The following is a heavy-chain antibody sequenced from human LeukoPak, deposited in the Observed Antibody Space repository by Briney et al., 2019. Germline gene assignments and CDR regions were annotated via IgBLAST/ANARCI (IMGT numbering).Heavy chain of an antibody. CDR1: GGTFSSYA. CDR3: AKLKVETSLSGIDY. Sequence: ASVKVSCKASGGTFSSYAISWVRQAPGQGLEWMGGIIPIFGTANYAQKFQGRVTITADESTSTAYMELSSLRSEDTAVYYCAKLKVETSLSGIDYWGQGTLVTVSS. D-gene: IGHD4-23*01. CDR2: IIPIFGTA. J-gene: IGHJ4*02. V-gene: IGHV1-69*13.